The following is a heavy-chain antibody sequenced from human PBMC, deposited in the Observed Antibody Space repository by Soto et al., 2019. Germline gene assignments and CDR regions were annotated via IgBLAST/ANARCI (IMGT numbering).Heavy chain of an antibody. Sequence: PALSLRLSCETSGFTFGNYGMGWVRQAPGKGLYWVSGISSSSRRTYYADSVRGRFTISRDNSKNTLYLQMDTLRADDTAVYYCAQVAKSGGVIDYFDSWGKGSLATVTA. J-gene: IGHJ4*02. CDR3: AQVAKSGGVIDYFDS. V-gene: IGHV3-23*01. CDR2: ISSSSRRT. D-gene: IGHD3-3*01. CDR1: GFTFGNYG.